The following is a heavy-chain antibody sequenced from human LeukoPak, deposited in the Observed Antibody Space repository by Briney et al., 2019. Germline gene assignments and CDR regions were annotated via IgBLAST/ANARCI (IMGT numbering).Heavy chain of an antibody. CDR2: ISYDGSSK. D-gene: IGHD6-13*01. CDR1: GCTFSSYG. CDR3: AKVGEQQLADY. V-gene: IGHV3-30*18. Sequence: GGSLRLSCAASGCTFSSYGVHWVRQAPGKGLEWVAVISYDGSSKYYADSVKGRFTISRDNSKNTLYLQMNSLRGEDTAVYYCAKVGEQQLADYWGQGTLVTVSS. J-gene: IGHJ4*02.